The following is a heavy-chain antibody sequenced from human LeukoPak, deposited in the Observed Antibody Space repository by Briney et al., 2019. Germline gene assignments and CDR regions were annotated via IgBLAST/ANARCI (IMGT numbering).Heavy chain of an antibody. CDR1: GGSISNYY. CDR3: ASSYYGSGSYYRFDY. V-gene: IGHV4-59*01. Sequence: PSETLSLTCTGSGGSISNYYWSWSRQPPGKGLEWIGYIFYSGSTNYNPSLKSRVTISVDTTKTHFSLSISSVTDADTDVYYCASSYYGSGSYYRFDYWGQGTLVTVSS. CDR2: IFYSGST. D-gene: IGHD3-10*01. J-gene: IGHJ4*02.